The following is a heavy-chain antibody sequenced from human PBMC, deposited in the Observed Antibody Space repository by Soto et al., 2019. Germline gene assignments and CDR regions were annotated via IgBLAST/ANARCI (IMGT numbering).Heavy chain of an antibody. V-gene: IGHV1-2*04. CDR2: INPNSGGT. Sequence: ASVKVSCKASGYTFTGYYMHWVRQAPGQGLEWMGWINPNSGGTNYAQKFQGWVTMTRDTSISTAYMELSRLRSDDTAVYYCARDLMPYIAAAGTEQLYYYYYGMDVWGQGTTVTVSS. J-gene: IGHJ6*02. CDR1: GYTFTGYY. D-gene: IGHD6-13*01. CDR3: ARDLMPYIAAAGTEQLYYYYYGMDV.